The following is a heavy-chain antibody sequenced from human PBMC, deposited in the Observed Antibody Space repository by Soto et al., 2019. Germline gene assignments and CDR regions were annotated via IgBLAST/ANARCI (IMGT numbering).Heavy chain of an antibody. CDR2: IYHSGST. J-gene: IGHJ6*03. V-gene: IGHV4-4*02. D-gene: IGHD2-8*01. CDR1: SGSISSSNW. Sequence: QVQLQESGPGLVKPSGTLSLTCAVSSGSISSSNWWSWVRQPPGKGLEWIGEIYHSGSTNYNPSLKRRVTISVDKSKYQFSLKLSPVPAADTAVYSFARVLMGRKYYNYYYYLCVWCKGHTVTVS. CDR3: ARVLMGRKYYNYYYYLCV.